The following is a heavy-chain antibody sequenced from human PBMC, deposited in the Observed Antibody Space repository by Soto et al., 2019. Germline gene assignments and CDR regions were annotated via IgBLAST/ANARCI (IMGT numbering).Heavy chain of an antibody. CDR3: ARISNDYGGNGAFDY. CDR2: VHYSGRA. J-gene: IGHJ4*02. Sequence: PSETLSLTCTVSGGSISNYYWIWIRQPPGKGLDWIGYVHYSGRATYNPSLKSRVSISVDTSKNQFSVNMSSVTAADTAVYYCARISNDYGGNGAFDYWGQGTLVTVSS. CDR1: GGSISNYY. D-gene: IGHD4-17*01. V-gene: IGHV4-59*01.